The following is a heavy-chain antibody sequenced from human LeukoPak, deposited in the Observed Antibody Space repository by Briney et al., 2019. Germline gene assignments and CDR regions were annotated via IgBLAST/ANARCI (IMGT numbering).Heavy chain of an antibody. D-gene: IGHD6-13*01. J-gene: IGHJ6*02. CDR2: INRDGSEK. V-gene: IGHV3-7*01. CDR3: ARVLLARYSSIPRGMDV. CDR1: GFTFSSYW. Sequence: PGGSLRLSCAASGFTFSSYWMSWVRQAPGKGLEWVANINRDGSEKYYVGSVKGRFTISRDNAKNSLYLQMNSLRAEDTAVYYCARVLLARYSSIPRGMDVWGQGTTVTVSS.